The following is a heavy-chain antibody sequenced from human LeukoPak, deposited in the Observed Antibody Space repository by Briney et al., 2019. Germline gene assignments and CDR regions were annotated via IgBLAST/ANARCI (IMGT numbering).Heavy chain of an antibody. D-gene: IGHD1-7*01. CDR3: ARVYNWNYRVDY. V-gene: IGHV6-1*01. CDR1: GDSVSSNSAA. CDR2: TYYRSKWHN. Sequence: SQTLSLTCAISGDSVSSNSAAWNWIRQSPSRGLEWLGRTYYRSKWHNDYAVSVKSRITINPDTSKNQFSLKLSSVTAADTAVYYCARVYNWNYRVDYWGQGTLVTVSS. J-gene: IGHJ4*02.